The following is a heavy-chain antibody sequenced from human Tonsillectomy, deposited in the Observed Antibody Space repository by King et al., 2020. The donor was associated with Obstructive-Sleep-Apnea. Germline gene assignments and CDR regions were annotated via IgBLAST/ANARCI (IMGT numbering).Heavy chain of an antibody. D-gene: IGHD2-15*01. J-gene: IGHJ4*02. CDR3: ARVDCSGGSCRFDY. CDR2: IGTAGDT. Sequence: VQLVESGGGLVQPGGSLRLSCAASGFTFSSYDMHWVRQATGKGLEWVSAIGTAGDTSYPGSVKGRFTISRENAKNSLYLQMDSLSAGDTAVYYCARVDCSGGSCRFDYWGQGTLVTVSS. V-gene: IGHV3-13*04. CDR1: GFTFSSYD.